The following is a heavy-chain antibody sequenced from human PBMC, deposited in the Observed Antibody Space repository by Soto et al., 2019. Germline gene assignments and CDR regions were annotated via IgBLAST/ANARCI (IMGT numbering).Heavy chain of an antibody. CDR2: INHSGST. J-gene: IGHJ3*02. V-gene: IGHV4-31*03. Sequence: PSETMSLTCTVAGGSISSGGCYWSWIRQHPGKGLEWIGDINHSGSTNYNPSLKSRVTISVDTSKNQFSLKLSSVTAADTAVYYCARRAHAFDIWGQGTMVTVSS. CDR3: ARRAHAFDI. CDR1: GGSISSGGCY.